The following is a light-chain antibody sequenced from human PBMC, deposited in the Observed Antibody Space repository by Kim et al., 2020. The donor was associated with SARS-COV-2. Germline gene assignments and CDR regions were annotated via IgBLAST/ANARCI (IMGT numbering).Light chain of an antibody. CDR1: QSVSSN. V-gene: IGKV3-15*01. J-gene: IGKJ1*01. CDR3: RQCNKWPST. Sequence: EIVMTQSPATLSVSPGEGATLSCRASQSVSSNLAWYQQKPGQAPRLLIYGASTRATGIPARFSGSGSGTEFTLSISSLQSEDFAVYYCRQCNKWPSTFGQGAKVDIK. CDR2: GAS.